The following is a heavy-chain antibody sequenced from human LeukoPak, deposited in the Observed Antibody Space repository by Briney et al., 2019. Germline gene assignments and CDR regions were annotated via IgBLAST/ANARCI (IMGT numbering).Heavy chain of an antibody. CDR1: GFTFSSYE. CDR2: ISSSGSTI. D-gene: IGHD1-26*01. J-gene: IGHJ3*02. CDR3: ARERGSYYRDAFDI. V-gene: IGHV3-48*03. Sequence: GGSLRLSCAASGFTFSSYEMNWVRQAPGKGLEWVSYISSSGSTIYYADSVKGRFTISRDNAKNSLYLQMNSLRAEDTAVYYRARERGSYYRDAFDIWGQGTMVTVSS.